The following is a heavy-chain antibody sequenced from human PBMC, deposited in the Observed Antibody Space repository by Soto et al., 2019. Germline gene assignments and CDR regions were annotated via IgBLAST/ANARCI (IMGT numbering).Heavy chain of an antibody. Sequence: GGSLRLSCAASGFSFTNFAMSWVRQAPGKGLEWVAGIGASGDITWYADSVKGRLSISRDNSENTLYLQMNSLRVEDTAIYYCAREVVTTKWFFDNCCQGLLFTVFS. D-gene: IGHD2-8*01. CDR2: IGASGDIT. J-gene: IGHJ4*02. V-gene: IGHV3-23*01. CDR1: GFSFTNFA. CDR3: AREVVTTKWFFDN.